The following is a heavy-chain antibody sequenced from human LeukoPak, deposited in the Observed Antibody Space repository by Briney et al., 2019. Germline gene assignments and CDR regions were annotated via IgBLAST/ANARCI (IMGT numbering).Heavy chain of an antibody. J-gene: IGHJ4*02. D-gene: IGHD1-14*01. CDR2: ISWNSGSI. CDR3: VKDTGGGVGLSDH. Sequence: GGSLRLSCSASGFTFDEYAMHWVRQAPGKGLEWVSGISWNSGSIGYADSVRGRFTISRDNAKNSLYLQMNSLRAEDTALYYCVKDTGGGVGLSDHWGQGTLVTVSS. V-gene: IGHV3-9*01. CDR1: GFTFDEYA.